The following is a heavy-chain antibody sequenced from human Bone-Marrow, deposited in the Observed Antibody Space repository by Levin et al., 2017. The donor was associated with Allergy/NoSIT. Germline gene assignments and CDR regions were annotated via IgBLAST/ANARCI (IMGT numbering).Heavy chain of an antibody. CDR3: ARDGREGSGSHTLEY. J-gene: IGHJ4*02. CDR2: IHYSGST. V-gene: IGHV4-59*01. Sequence: SETLSLTCTVSGGSISSYYWSWIRQPPGKGLEWIGYIHYSGSTDYNPSLKSRVTISVDTSKNQFSLNLSSVTAADTAVYYCARDGREGSGSHTLEYWGQGTLVTVSS. D-gene: IGHD3-10*01. CDR1: GGSISSYY.